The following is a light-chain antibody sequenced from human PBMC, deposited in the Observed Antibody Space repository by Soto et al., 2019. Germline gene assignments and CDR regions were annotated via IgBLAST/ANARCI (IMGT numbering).Light chain of an antibody. CDR3: AEWDDSLNGPV. V-gene: IGLV1-44*01. CDR1: SSNIGSNT. Sequence: QSVLTQPPSASGTPGQRVTISCSGSSSNIGSNTVNWYQQLPGTAPKLLIYSNNQRPSWVPDRFSGSKYGTSASLAISGRQSEDEADYYCAEWDDSLNGPVFGGGTQLTVL. J-gene: IGLJ7*01. CDR2: SNN.